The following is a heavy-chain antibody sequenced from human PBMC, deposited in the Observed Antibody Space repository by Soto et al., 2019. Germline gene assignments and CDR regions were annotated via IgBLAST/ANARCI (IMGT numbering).Heavy chain of an antibody. V-gene: IGHV5-51*01. J-gene: IGHJ5*02. CDR3: ARKEKSGDFNWCDP. D-gene: IGHD1-26*01. Sequence: GESLKISCRTSGYRFTSYWIAWVRQMPGKGLEWMGIIFPSDSDTRYSPSFQGQVTISADRSTSTVFLQWASLKASDTAVYFCARKEKSGDFNWCDPWGQRNLVTVSS. CDR1: GYRFTSYW. CDR2: IFPSDSDT.